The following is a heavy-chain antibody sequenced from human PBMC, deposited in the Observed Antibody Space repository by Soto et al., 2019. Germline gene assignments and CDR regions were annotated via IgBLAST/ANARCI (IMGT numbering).Heavy chain of an antibody. Sequence: ASVKVSCKASGYTFTGYYMHWVRQAPGQGLEWMGWINPNSGGTNYAQKFQGWVTMTRDTSISTAYMELSRLRSDDTAVYYCAKTQSAPYSSGMYGMDVWGQGTTVTVSS. V-gene: IGHV1-2*04. CDR2: INPNSGGT. J-gene: IGHJ6*02. D-gene: IGHD6-19*01. CDR3: AKTQSAPYSSGMYGMDV. CDR1: GYTFTGYY.